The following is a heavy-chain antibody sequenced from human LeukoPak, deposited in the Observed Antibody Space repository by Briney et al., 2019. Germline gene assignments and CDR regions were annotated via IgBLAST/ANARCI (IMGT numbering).Heavy chain of an antibody. Sequence: GASVKVSCKASGYTFTSYDINWVRQATGQGLEWMGWMNPNSGNTGYAQKFQGRVTMTRNTSISTAYMELSSLRSDDTAVYYCARDDSGTHRGWFEHWGQGTQVTVSS. V-gene: IGHV1-8*01. J-gene: IGHJ5*01. CDR1: GYTFTSYD. CDR3: ARDDSGTHRGWFEH. CDR2: MNPNSGNT. D-gene: IGHD4-17*01.